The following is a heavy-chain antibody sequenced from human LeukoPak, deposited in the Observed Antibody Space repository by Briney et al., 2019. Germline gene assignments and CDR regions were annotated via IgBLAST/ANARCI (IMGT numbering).Heavy chain of an antibody. D-gene: IGHD1-14*01. CDR1: GFTFRTSA. J-gene: IGHJ5*02. CDR2: TVVGRGET. V-gene: IGHV1-58*02. Sequence: SVKVSCKTSGFTFRTSAIQWVRQARGQRLEWIGWTVVGRGETKYAQDLQGRVTITTDMSTSAAYLELSGLRSEDTAVYYCAAERYDGPCCWFDPWGQGTLVTVSS. CDR3: AAERYDGPCCWFDP.